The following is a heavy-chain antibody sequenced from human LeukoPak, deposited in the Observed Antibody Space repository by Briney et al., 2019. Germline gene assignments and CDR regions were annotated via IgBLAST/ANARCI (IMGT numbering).Heavy chain of an antibody. J-gene: IGHJ4*02. CDR3: AKDAKLWFGGNYFDY. V-gene: IGHV3-30*04. CDR1: GFTFNNYA. D-gene: IGHD3-10*01. CDR2: ISYDATNI. Sequence: GGSLRLSCAASGFTFNNYAMNWVRQAPGKGLEWVAVISYDATNIYYADSVKGRFTISRDNSKNTLYLQMNSLRAEDTAVYYCAKDAKLWFGGNYFDYWGQGTLVTVSS.